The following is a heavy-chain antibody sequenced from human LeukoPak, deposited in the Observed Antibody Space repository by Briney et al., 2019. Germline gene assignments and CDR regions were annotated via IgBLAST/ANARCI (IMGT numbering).Heavy chain of an antibody. V-gene: IGHV1-69*01. CDR2: IIPIFGTA. Sequence: SVKVSCKASGGAFSSYAISWVRQAPGQGLEWMGGIIPIFGTANYAQKFQGRVTITADESTSTAYMELSSLRSEDTAVYYCARSAEVVVAMVRGVIPFDYWGQGTLVTVSS. CDR3: ARSAEVVVAMVRGVIPFDY. D-gene: IGHD3-10*01. CDR1: GGAFSSYA. J-gene: IGHJ4*02.